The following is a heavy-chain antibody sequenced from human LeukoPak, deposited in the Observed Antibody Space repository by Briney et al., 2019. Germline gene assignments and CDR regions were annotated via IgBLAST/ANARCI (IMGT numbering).Heavy chain of an antibody. J-gene: IGHJ5*02. Sequence: GGSLRLSCAASGFTFSDFAMSWVRQAPGRGLEWVSAISGSGGSTYYAGSVKGRFTISRDNSKNMLYLQMNSLRAEDTAVYYCASNGAITMLTWFDPWGQGTLVTVSS. CDR1: GFTFSDFA. CDR2: ISGSGGST. CDR3: ASNGAITMLTWFDP. V-gene: IGHV3-23*01. D-gene: IGHD3-10*02.